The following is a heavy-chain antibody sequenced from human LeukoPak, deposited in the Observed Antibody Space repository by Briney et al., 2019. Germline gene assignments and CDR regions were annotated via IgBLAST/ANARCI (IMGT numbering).Heavy chain of an antibody. V-gene: IGHV1-46*01. CDR3: ARVNYGGTTFDY. D-gene: IGHD4-23*01. Sequence: ASVKVSCKASGYTFTSYYMHWVRRAPGQGHEWRGIINPSGGSTSYAQQFQGRVTMTRDKSTSTVYMELSSLRSEDTAVYYCARVNYGGTTFDYWGQGTLVTVSS. CDR2: INPSGGST. J-gene: IGHJ4*02. CDR1: GYTFTSYY.